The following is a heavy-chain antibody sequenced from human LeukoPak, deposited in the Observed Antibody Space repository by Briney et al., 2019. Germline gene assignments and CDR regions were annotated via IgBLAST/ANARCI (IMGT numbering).Heavy chain of an antibody. CDR1: GFTFNIYT. J-gene: IGHJ4*02. V-gene: IGHV3-23*01. CDR2: IRHSDGST. CDR3: ASYLKQTLDY. D-gene: IGHD3-10*01. Sequence: GESLRLSCAASGFTFNIYTMYWVRQAPGKGLEWVSGIRHSDGSTYYADAVKGRFTISSDKSKNTLFLQMNSLRAEDTAVYYCASYLKQTLDYWGQGTLVTVSS.